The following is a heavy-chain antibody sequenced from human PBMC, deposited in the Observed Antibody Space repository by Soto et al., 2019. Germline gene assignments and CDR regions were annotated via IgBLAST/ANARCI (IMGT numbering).Heavy chain of an antibody. CDR3: ARDYEFGFDI. CDR1: AFTLSSYG. V-gene: IGHV3-7*01. J-gene: IGHJ3*02. Sequence: EVQMVESGGGLVQPGGSLRLSCEASAFTLSSYGMSWVRQAPGKGLEWMANIKPDGSEKYYVDSVKGRFTISRDNTKNSLYLQMSTLRPEDTAIHYCARDYEFGFDIWGQGTLVTVSS. D-gene: IGHD3-22*01. CDR2: IKPDGSEK.